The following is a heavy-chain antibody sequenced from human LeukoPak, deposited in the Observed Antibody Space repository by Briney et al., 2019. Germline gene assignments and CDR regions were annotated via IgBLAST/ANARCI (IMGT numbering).Heavy chain of an antibody. CDR1: GGSVSNPYSY. CDR3: ARGYSSGWLDY. Sequence: SETLSLTCTVSGGSVSNPYSYWSWIRQPPGKGLEWIGNVYYIGTTSYNSSLKSRVTISIDTSRNQFSLKLSSVTAADTAVYYCARGYSSGWLDYWGQGTLVTVSS. V-gene: IGHV4-61*01. J-gene: IGHJ4*02. CDR2: VYYIGTT. D-gene: IGHD6-19*01.